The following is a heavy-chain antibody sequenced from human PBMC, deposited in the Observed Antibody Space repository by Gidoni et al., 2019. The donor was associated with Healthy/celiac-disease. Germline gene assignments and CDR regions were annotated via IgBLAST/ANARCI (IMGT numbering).Heavy chain of an antibody. J-gene: IGHJ3*02. CDR3: ASIAAAGARVDI. CDR2: IYSGGST. CDR1: GFTVSSNY. Sequence: EVQLVETGGGLIQPGGSLRLSCAASGFTVSSNYMSWVRQAPGKGLEWVSVIYSGGSTYYADSVKGRLTISRDNSKNTLYLQMNSLRAEDTAVYYCASIAAAGARVDIWGQGTMVTVSS. V-gene: IGHV3-53*02. D-gene: IGHD6-13*01.